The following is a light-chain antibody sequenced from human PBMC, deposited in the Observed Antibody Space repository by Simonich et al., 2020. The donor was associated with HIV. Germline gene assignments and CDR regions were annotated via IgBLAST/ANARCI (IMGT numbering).Light chain of an antibody. J-gene: IGKJ1*01. CDR3: QQYYSTPWT. Sequence: DIVMTQSPDSLAVSLGERATINCKSSQSVLYNSYNKNYLAWYQQKPRQPPKLLIYWASTRESGVPDRFSGSGSGTDFTLTISSLQAEDVAVYYCQQYYSTPWTFGQGTKVEIK. CDR1: QSVLYNSYNKNY. V-gene: IGKV4-1*01. CDR2: WAS.